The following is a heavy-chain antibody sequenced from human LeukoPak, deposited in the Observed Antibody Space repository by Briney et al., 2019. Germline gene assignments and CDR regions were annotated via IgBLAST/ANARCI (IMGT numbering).Heavy chain of an antibody. CDR3: ARDLLSYYYDRMGY. V-gene: IGHV1-46*01. CDR2: INPSGGST. CDR1: GYTFTGYY. J-gene: IGHJ4*02. Sequence: ASVKVSCKASGYTFTGYYMHWVRQAPGQGLEWMGIINPSGGSTSYAQKFQGRVTMTRDMSTSTVYMELSSLGSEDTAVYYCARDLLSYYYDRMGYWGQGTLVTVSS. D-gene: IGHD3-22*01.